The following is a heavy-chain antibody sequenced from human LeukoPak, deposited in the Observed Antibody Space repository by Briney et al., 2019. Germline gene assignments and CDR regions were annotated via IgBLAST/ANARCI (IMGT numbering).Heavy chain of an antibody. V-gene: IGHV3-23*01. CDR1: GFTFSSYA. J-gene: IGHJ3*02. CDR3: ARHPGIAAAGKKKRDDAFDI. CDR2: ISGSGGST. Sequence: PGGSLRLSCAASGFTFSSYAMSWVRQAPGKGLEWVSAISGSGGSTYYADSVKGRFTISRDNSKNTLYLQMNSLRAEDTAVYYCARHPGIAAAGKKKRDDAFDIWGQGTMVTVSS. D-gene: IGHD6-13*01.